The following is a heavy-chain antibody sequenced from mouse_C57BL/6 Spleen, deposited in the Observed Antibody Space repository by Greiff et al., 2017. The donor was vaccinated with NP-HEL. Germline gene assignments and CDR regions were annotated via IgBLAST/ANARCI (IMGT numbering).Heavy chain of an antibody. CDR3: ARDGNYENWYFDV. V-gene: IGHV1-64*01. Sequence: QVQLQQPGAELVKPGASVKLSCKASGYTFTSYWMHWVKQRPGQGLEWIGMIHPNSGSTNYNEKFKSKATLTVDKSSSTAYMQLSSLTSEDAAVYYCARDGNYENWYFDVGGTGTTVTVSS. D-gene: IGHD2-1*01. CDR2: IHPNSGST. J-gene: IGHJ1*03. CDR1: GYTFTSYW.